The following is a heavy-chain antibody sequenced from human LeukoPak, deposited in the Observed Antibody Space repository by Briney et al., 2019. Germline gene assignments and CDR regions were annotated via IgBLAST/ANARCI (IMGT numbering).Heavy chain of an antibody. J-gene: IGHJ5*02. Sequence: SETLSLTCAVYGGSFSGYYWSWIRQPPGKGLEWIGEINHSGSTNYNPSLKSRVTISVDKSKNQFSLKLDSVTAADTAIYYCARGGYYGSGNDFRFDPWGQGTLVTVSS. D-gene: IGHD3-10*01. V-gene: IGHV4-34*01. CDR1: GGSFSGYY. CDR3: ARGGYYGSGNDFRFDP. CDR2: INHSGST.